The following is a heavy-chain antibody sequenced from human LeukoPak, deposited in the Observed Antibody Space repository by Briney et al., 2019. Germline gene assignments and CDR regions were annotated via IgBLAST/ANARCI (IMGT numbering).Heavy chain of an antibody. D-gene: IGHD1-26*01. V-gene: IGHV4-34*01. Sequence: SETLSLTCAVYGGPFSGYYWSWIRQPPGKGLEWIGEINHSGSTNYNPSLKSRVTISVDTSKNQFSLKLSSVTAADTAVYYCARPAGGNDYWGQGTLVTVSS. CDR1: GGPFSGYY. J-gene: IGHJ4*02. CDR3: ARPAGGNDY. CDR2: INHSGST.